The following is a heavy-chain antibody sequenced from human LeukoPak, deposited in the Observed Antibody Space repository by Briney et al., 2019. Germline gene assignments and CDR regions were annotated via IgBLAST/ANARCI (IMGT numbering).Heavy chain of an antibody. V-gene: IGHV3-21*01. CDR3: ARGPMITFGGVIVSFDY. Sequence: PGGSLRLSCAASGFTSSSYSMNWVRQAPGKGLEWVSSISSSSSYIYYADSVKGRFTISRDNAKNSLYLQMNSLRAEDTAVYYCARGPMITFGGVIVSFDYWGQGTLVTVSS. CDR1: GFTSSSYS. CDR2: ISSSSSYI. D-gene: IGHD3-16*02. J-gene: IGHJ4*02.